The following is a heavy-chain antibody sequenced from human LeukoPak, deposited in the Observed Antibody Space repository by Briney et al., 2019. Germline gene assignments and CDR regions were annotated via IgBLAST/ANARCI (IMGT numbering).Heavy chain of an antibody. D-gene: IGHD4-17*01. CDR2: INAGNGNT. CDR3: AQGSTVTKIDY. J-gene: IGHJ4*02. V-gene: IGHV1-3*01. Sequence: ASVTVSCKASGYTFISYAMYWVRQAPGQRLEWMGWINAGNGNTKYSQKFQDRVTITRDTSASTVYMELSSLRSEDTAVYYCAQGSTVTKIDYWGQGTLVTVSS. CDR1: GYTFISYA.